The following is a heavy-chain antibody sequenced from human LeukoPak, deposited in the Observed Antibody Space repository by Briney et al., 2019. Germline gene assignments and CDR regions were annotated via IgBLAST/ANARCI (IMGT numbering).Heavy chain of an antibody. Sequence: SETLSLTCTVSGGSIRSYYWSWIRQAPGKGLEWIGFISYSAYASYSPSLKSRVAISVDSSKSQFSLRPSSMTAADTAIYYCARGRNDNGGMFFDSWAQGTLVTVSS. CDR2: ISYSAYA. CDR1: GGSIRSYY. D-gene: IGHD4-23*01. J-gene: IGHJ4*02. CDR3: ARGRNDNGGMFFDS. V-gene: IGHV4-59*01.